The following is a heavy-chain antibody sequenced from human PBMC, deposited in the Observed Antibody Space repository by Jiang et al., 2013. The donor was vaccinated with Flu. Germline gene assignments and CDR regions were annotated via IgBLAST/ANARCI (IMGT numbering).Heavy chain of an antibody. J-gene: IGHJ4*02. D-gene: IGHD2-15*01. V-gene: IGHV4-4*07. CDR2: IYSSGTT. CDR1: GGSMTGYY. CDR3: AKVRGYCSGGRCCGVFDH. Sequence: GSGLVKPSETLSLSCTVSGGSMTGYYWTWIRQSAGKGLEWIGRIYSSGTTNYNPSLKSRLSMSVDTSKKQFYLNLTSVTAADTAFYYCAKVRGYCSGGRCCGVFDHWGQGTLVTVS.